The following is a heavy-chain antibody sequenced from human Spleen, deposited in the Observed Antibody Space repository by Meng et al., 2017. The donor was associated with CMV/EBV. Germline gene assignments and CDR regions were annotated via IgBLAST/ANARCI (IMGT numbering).Heavy chain of an antibody. CDR2: INTYNGNA. D-gene: IGHD2-8*01. V-gene: IGHV1-18*01. J-gene: IGHJ6*02. CDR1: GYSFTSYG. CDR3: GRERGYCTSIDCFKEGMDV. Sequence: ASVKVSCKASGYSFTSYGITWVRQAPGQGREWLGWINTYNGNANYAQKFQGRVTLTTDTSTRTVYMELRSLRSDDTATYYCGRERGYCTSIDCFKEGMDVWGQGTTVTVSS.